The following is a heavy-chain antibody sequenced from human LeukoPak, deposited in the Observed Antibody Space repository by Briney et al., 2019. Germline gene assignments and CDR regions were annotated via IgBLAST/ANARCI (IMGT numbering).Heavy chain of an antibody. V-gene: IGHV3-30*02. J-gene: IGHJ4*02. CDR3: AKDDSGSYYGSTIY. CDR1: GFTFSGSA. Sequence: GGSLKLSCAASGFTFSGSAMHWVRQAPGKGLEWVAFIRYDGSNKYYADSVKGRFTISRDNSKNTLYLQMNSLRAEDTAVYYCAKDDSGSYYGSTIYWGQGTLVTVSS. CDR2: IRYDGSNK. D-gene: IGHD1-26*01.